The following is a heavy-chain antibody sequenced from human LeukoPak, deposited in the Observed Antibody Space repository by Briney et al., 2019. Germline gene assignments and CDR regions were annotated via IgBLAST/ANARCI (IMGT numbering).Heavy chain of an antibody. V-gene: IGHV1-69*05. J-gene: IGHJ3*02. CDR3: ARQSSHYYYDSSGYAFDI. D-gene: IGHD3-22*01. Sequence: SVKVSCKASGGTFGSYAISWVRQAPGQGLEWMGGIIPIFGTANYAQKFQGRVTITTDESTSTAYMELSSLRSEDTAVYYCARQSSHYYYDSSGYAFDIWGQGTMVTVSS. CDR2: IIPIFGTA. CDR1: GGTFGSYA.